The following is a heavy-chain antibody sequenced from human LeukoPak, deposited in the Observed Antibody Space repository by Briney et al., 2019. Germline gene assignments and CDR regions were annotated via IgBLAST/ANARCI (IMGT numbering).Heavy chain of an antibody. V-gene: IGHV1-2*02. CDR3: ARVAYGCSGGSCYSFDY. J-gene: IGHJ4*02. CDR1: GYTFTCYY. D-gene: IGHD2-15*01. CDR2: INPNSGGT. Sequence: ASVKVSCKASGYTFTCYYMHWVRQAPGQGLEWMGWINPNSGGTNYAQKFQGRVTMTRDTSISTAYMELSRLRSDDTAVYYCARVAYGCSGGSCYSFDYWGQGTLVTVSS.